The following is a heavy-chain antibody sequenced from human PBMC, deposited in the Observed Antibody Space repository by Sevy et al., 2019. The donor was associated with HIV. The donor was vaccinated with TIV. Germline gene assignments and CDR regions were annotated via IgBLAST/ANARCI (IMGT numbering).Heavy chain of an antibody. Sequence: GSLRLSCAASGFTFSIYWMTWVRQAPGKGLEWVANIKPDGSKKYYVDSVKGRFTISRDNAENSLYLQMNSLRAEDTAVYYCARAIALANSYWGQGTQVTVSS. CDR1: GFTFSIYW. V-gene: IGHV3-7*01. J-gene: IGHJ4*02. D-gene: IGHD6-13*01. CDR2: IKPDGSKK. CDR3: ARAIALANSY.